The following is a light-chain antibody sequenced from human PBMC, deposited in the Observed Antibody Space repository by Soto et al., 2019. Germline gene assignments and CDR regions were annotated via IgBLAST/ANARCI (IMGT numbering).Light chain of an antibody. Sequence: DIQMTQSPSSVSASVGDRVTITCRASQGINSWLAWYQQKPGKAPKLLIYAASSLQSGVPSRFSGSGSGTDSTLTINSLQPEDFATYYCQQANSFPLTFGGGTKVEIK. V-gene: IGKV1D-12*01. CDR3: QQANSFPLT. CDR2: AAS. CDR1: QGINSW. J-gene: IGKJ4*01.